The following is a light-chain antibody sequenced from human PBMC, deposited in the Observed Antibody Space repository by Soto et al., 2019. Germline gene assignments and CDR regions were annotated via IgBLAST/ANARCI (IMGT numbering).Light chain of an antibody. CDR3: QHYACDSQT. Sequence: DIQMTQSPATVSASVGDRVTITCRASHNINYWLAWYQQRPGSAPKLLIHDVSTLQSGVPSRFSGSHSGTEFTLTISSLPTDEFAAYDCQHYACDSQTFGHGTKVEVK. J-gene: IGKJ1*01. CDR1: HNINYW. CDR2: DVS. V-gene: IGKV1-5*01.